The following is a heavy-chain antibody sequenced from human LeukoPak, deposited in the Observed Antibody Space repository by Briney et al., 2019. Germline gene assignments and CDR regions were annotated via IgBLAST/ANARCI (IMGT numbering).Heavy chain of an antibody. J-gene: IGHJ3*02. V-gene: IGHV3-21*01. D-gene: IGHD6-19*01. CDR1: GFTFSSYS. CDR2: ISIISSFI. Sequence: GGSLRLSCAAPGFTFSSYSMNWVPQAPGKGLGWGSSISIISSFIYYAHSVKGRFTTSTDNAKNSLSLQINTPRAQDTAVYNVARYTAPESPYRSGLQEAFDIWGQGTMVTVSS. CDR3: ARYTAPESPYRSGLQEAFDI.